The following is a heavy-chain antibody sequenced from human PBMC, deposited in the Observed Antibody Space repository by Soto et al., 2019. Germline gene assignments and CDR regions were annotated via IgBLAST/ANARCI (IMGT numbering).Heavy chain of an antibody. CDR1: RGSINSGGFF. CDR2: ISYSGRT. D-gene: IGHD2-8*01. CDR3: ARDWDCSSGVCSAFEI. V-gene: IGHV4-31*03. Sequence: QVQLQESGPGLVKPSQTLSLTCTVSRGSINSGGFFWSWIRQHPGKGLEWIGYISYSGRTYYNPSLGSRVTIALDTAQNQYTLQLRSVTAADTAVYFCARDWDCSSGVCSAFEIWGHGKTVTDSS. J-gene: IGHJ3*02.